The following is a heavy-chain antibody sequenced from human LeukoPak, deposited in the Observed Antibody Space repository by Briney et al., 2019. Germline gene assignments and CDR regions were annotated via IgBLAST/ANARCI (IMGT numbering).Heavy chain of an antibody. Sequence: GGSLRLSCAASGFTLSSYSMNWVRQAPGKGLEWVSYISSSSRTIYYADSVKGRFTISRDNAKNSLYLQMDSLRDEDTALYFCARDTLDYWGQGTLVTVSS. CDR1: GFTLSSYS. CDR3: ARDTLDY. J-gene: IGHJ4*02. V-gene: IGHV3-48*02. CDR2: ISSSSRTI.